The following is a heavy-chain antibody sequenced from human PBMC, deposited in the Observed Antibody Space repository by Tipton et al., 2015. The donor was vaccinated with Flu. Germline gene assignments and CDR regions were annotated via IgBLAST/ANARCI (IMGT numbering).Heavy chain of an antibody. J-gene: IGHJ3*02. CDR3: AREAFDI. Sequence: QSGPEVKKPGASVKVSCKASGYTFTSYYMHWVRQAPGQGLEWMGIINPSGGSTSYAQKLQGRVTMTRDTSTSTAYMELRSLRSDDTAVYYCAREAFDIWGQGTMVTVSS. CDR2: INPSGGST. CDR1: GYTFTSYY. V-gene: IGHV1-46*04.